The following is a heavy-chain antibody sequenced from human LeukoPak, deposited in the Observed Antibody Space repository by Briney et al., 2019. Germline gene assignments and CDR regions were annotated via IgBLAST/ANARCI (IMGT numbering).Heavy chain of an antibody. CDR3: ARDSTDYGDSTKSFDY. V-gene: IGHV6-1*01. CDR2: TYYRSKWYN. Sequence: SQTLSLTCALSGDSVSSNSAAWNWIRQSPSRGLEWLGRTYYRSKWYNDYAVSVKSRITINPDTSKNQFSLQLNSVTPEDTAVYYCARDSTDYGDSTKSFDYWGQGTLVTVSS. D-gene: IGHD4-17*01. J-gene: IGHJ4*02. CDR1: GDSVSSNSAA.